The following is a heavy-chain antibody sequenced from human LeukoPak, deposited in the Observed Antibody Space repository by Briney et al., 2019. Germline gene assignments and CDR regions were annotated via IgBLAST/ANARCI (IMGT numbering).Heavy chain of an antibody. Sequence: GGSLRLSCAASGFTFSSYAMSWVRQAPGKGLEWVSAISGSGGSTYYADSGKGRFTISRDNAKNTLYLQMNSLRAEDRVVDYWAKLKVMVVVEYQDYWGQGSLVTVS. J-gene: IGHJ4*02. CDR2: ISGSGGST. D-gene: IGHD3-22*01. V-gene: IGHV3-23*01. CDR1: GFTFSSYA. CDR3: AKLKVMVVVEYQDY.